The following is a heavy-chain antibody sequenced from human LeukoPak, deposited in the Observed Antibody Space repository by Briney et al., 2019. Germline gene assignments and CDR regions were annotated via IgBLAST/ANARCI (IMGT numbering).Heavy chain of an antibody. CDR1: GFTFSSYG. J-gene: IGHJ4*02. D-gene: IGHD3-16*02. Sequence: GGSLRLSCAASGFTFSSYGMHWVRQAPGKGLEWVAVIWYDGSNKYYADSVKGRFTISRDNSKNTLYLHMNSLRAEDTAVYYCARAPYDYVWGSYRPILPFDYWGQGTLVTVSS. CDR2: IWYDGSNK. CDR3: ARAPYDYVWGSYRPILPFDY. V-gene: IGHV3-33*01.